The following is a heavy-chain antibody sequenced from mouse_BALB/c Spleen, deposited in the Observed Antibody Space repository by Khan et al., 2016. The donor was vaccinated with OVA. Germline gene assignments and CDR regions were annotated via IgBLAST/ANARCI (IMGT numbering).Heavy chain of an antibody. Sequence: EVQLVESGPSLVKPSQTLSLTCSVTGDSITSGYWNWIRKFPGNKLEYMGYIIYTGNTYYNPSLKSRISITRHTSKNQYYLQLSSVTDEDTATYYCARSTYRYAFVYWGQGTLVTVSA. D-gene: IGHD2-14*01. CDR1: GDSITSGY. J-gene: IGHJ3*01. CDR3: ARSTYRYAFVY. V-gene: IGHV3-8*02. CDR2: IIYTGNT.